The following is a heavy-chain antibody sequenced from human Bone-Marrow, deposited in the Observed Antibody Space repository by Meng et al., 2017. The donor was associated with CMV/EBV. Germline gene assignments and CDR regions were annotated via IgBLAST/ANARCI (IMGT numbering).Heavy chain of an antibody. CDR3: ARERYSGSYYDDY. J-gene: IGHJ4*02. CDR2: IKKDGSEK. D-gene: IGHD1-26*01. CDR1: GLSVSSYW. V-gene: IGHV3-7*01. Sequence: AASGLSVSSYWMSWVRQAPGKGLEWVANIKKDGSEKYYVDSVKGRFTISRDNAKNSLYLQMNSLRAEDTAVYYCARERYSGSYYDDYWGQGTLVTVSS.